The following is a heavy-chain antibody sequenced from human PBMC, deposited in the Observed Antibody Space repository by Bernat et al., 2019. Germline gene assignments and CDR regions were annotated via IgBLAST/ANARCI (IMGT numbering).Heavy chain of an antibody. J-gene: IGHJ4*02. CDR3: TRRGTDSSGSYYFGY. V-gene: IGHV3-73*02. CDR1: GFPFSASA. CDR2: IRGKVNNYAT. D-gene: IGHD3-10*01. Sequence: EVQLVESGGGLVQPGGSLELSCTTSGFPFSASAIHWVRQASGKGLEWVGRIRGKVNNYATDYAASVNGRFSISRDDSKTTAYLEMNSLKIEDTAVYFCTRRGTDSSGSYYFGYWGQGTLVTVSS.